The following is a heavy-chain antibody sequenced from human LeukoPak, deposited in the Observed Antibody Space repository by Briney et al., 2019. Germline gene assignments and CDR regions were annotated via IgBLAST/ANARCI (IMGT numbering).Heavy chain of an antibody. J-gene: IGHJ5*02. CDR3: ARGQAARPNWFDP. V-gene: IGHV1-8*03. D-gene: IGHD6-6*01. CDR2: MNPNSGNT. Sequence: GASVKVSCKASGYTFTSYDINWVRQATGQGLEWMGWMNPNSGNTGYAQKFQGRVTITRNTSISTAYMELSSLRSEDTAVYYCARGQAARPNWFDPWGQGTLVTVSS. CDR1: GYTFTSYD.